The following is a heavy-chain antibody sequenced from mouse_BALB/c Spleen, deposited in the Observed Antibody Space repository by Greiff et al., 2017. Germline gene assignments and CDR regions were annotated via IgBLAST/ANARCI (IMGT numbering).Heavy chain of an antibody. CDR2: ISNGGGST. J-gene: IGHJ4*01. CDR1: GFTFSSYT. CDR3: ARPYGIYAMDY. D-gene: IGHD2-1*01. V-gene: IGHV5-12-2*01. Sequence: EVKLMESGGGLVQPGGSLKLSCAASGFTFSSYTMSWVRQTPEKRLEWVAYISNGGGSTYYPDTVKGRFTISRDNAKNTLYLQMSSLKSEDTAMYYCARPYGIYAMDYWGQGTSVTVSS.